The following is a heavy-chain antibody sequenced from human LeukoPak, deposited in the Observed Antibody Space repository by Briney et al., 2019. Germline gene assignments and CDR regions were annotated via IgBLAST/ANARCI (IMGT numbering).Heavy chain of an antibody. D-gene: IGHD6-13*01. CDR1: GYTFTGDY. CDR3: ARGTGYSSPFDY. CDR2: INPNSGGT. V-gene: IGHV1-2*02. J-gene: IGHJ4*02. Sequence: ASVKVSCKASGYTFTGDYMHWVRQAPGQGLEWMGWINPNSGGTNYAQKFQGRVTMTRDTSISTDYMELSRLRSDDTAVYYCARGTGYSSPFDYWGQGTLVTVSS.